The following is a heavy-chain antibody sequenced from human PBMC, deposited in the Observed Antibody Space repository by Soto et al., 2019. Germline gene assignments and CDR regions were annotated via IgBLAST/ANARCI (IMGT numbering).Heavy chain of an antibody. V-gene: IGHV4-30-2*01. CDR3: ARGYHWPEY. CDR2: IYHSVRT. CDR1: GGSISSGGYS. D-gene: IGHD5-12*01. J-gene: IGHJ4*02. Sequence: SETLSLTCAVSGGSISSGGYSWSWIQQPPGKGLEWIGYIYHSVRTYYNPSLKSRVTISVDSSKNQFSLKLSSVTAADTAVYCCARGYHWPEYWGKGTLVIRSS.